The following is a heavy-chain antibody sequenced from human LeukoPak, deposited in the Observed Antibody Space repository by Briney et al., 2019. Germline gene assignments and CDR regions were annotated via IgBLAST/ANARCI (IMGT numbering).Heavy chain of an antibody. CDR3: ARHVKDYYGSGSYYNYNWFDP. CDR1: GGSISSSSYY. Sequence: SETLSLTCTVSGGSISSSSYYWGWIRQPPGKGLEWIGSIYYSGSTYYNPSLKSRVTISVDTSKNQFSLKLSSVTAADTAVYYRARHVKDYYGSGSYYNYNWFDPWGQGTLVTVSS. D-gene: IGHD3-10*01. CDR2: IYYSGST. V-gene: IGHV4-39*01. J-gene: IGHJ5*02.